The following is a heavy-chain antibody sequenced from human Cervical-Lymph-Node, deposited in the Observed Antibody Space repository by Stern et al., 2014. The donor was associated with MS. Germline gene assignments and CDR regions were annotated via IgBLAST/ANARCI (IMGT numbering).Heavy chain of an antibody. J-gene: IGHJ6*02. V-gene: IGHV1-69*01. CDR3: AITDSAWDNPFHFYGMDV. Sequence: VQLVESGAEVKTPGSSVQVSCKASGDTFNRTAFSWVRQAPGQGLEWMGGIIPISVKPADEQKFHASVTLTADESTGTAYMELRSLRSEDTAVFYCAITDSAWDNPFHFYGMDVWGQGTTVTVSS. CDR1: GDTFNRTA. D-gene: IGHD6-19*01. CDR2: IIPISVKP.